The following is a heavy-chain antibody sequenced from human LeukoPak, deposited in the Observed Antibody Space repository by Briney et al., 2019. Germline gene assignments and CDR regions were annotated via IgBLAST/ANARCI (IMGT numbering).Heavy chain of an antibody. CDR2: INSDGSST. J-gene: IGHJ4*02. V-gene: IGHV3-74*01. CDR1: GYSFGSYG. D-gene: IGHD1-26*01. Sequence: TGGSLRLSCAASGYSFGSYGMHWVRQAPGKGLVWVSRINSDGSSTSYADSVKGRFTISRDNAKNTLYLQMISLRAEDTAVYYCARGWELLHWGQGTLVTVSS. CDR3: ARGWELLH.